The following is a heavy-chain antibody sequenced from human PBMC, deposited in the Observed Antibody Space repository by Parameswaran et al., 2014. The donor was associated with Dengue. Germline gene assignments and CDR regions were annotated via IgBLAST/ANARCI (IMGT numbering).Heavy chain of an antibody. CDR3: ARDPGSGRRIDY. Sequence: ASVKVSCKASGYTFTTYGITWVRQAPGQGLEWMGWISAYNGNTNYAQKFQGRVTMTTDTSTSTAYMELRSLRSDDTALYYCARDPGSGRRIDYWGQGTLVTVSS. D-gene: IGHD6-19*01. CDR2: ISAYNGNT. V-gene: IGHV1-18*01. CDR1: GYTFTTYG. J-gene: IGHJ4*02.